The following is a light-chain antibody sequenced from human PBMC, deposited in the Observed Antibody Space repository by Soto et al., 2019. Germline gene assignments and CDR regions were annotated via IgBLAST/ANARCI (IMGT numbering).Light chain of an antibody. Sequence: EIVLTQSPGTLSLSPGERATLSCRASQSVGRDYLAWYQQKPGQAPRLLIYHASNRDTGIPDRFSGSGSGTDFTLTISRLEPEDFAEFCCQQYASSPLTFGGGTKVEIK. CDR1: QSVGRDY. CDR2: HAS. CDR3: QQYASSPLT. J-gene: IGKJ4*01. V-gene: IGKV3-20*01.